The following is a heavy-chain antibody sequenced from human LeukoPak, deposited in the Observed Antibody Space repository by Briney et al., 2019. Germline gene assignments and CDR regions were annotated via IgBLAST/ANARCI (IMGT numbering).Heavy chain of an antibody. CDR2: IKQDGSEK. V-gene: IGHV3-7*01. D-gene: IGHD6-13*01. CDR3: ARDGSSWYGGFDP. Sequence: PGGSLRLSCAASGSTFSSYWMSWVRQAPGKGLEWVANIKQDGSEKYYVDSAKGRFTISRDNAKNSLYLQMNSLRAEDTAVYYCARDGSSWYGGFDPWGQGTLVTVSS. J-gene: IGHJ5*02. CDR1: GSTFSSYW.